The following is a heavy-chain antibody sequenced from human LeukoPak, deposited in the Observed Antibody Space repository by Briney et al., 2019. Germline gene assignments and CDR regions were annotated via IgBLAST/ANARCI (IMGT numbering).Heavy chain of an antibody. D-gene: IGHD4-11*01. J-gene: IGHJ4*02. CDR3: AKGGSSYSEMDY. CDR1: GFTFSSYV. Sequence: GGSLRLSCAASGFTFSSYVMNWVRQAPGKGLEGVSGLSASGCFTYYSDSVKGRFTISRDNSKNTLYLQMNSLRADDTAVYYCAKGGSSYSEMDYWGQGTLVTVSS. CDR2: LSASGCFT. V-gene: IGHV3-23*01.